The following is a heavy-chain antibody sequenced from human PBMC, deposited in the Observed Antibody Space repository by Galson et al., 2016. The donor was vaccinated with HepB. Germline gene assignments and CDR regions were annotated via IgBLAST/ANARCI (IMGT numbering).Heavy chain of an antibody. D-gene: IGHD5/OR15-5a*01. CDR2: IYPAGDT. J-gene: IGHJ6*02. V-gene: IGHV3-66*01. Sequence: SLRLSCAASGFIVSGNYMSWVRQGPGKRLERVAIIYPAGDTYYAESVKERFTISIDSDSNMLFLHMTRLRPGDTGVYYCAKALTVPGILNVYALDVWGQGTTATVSS. CDR3: AKALTVPGILNVYALDV. CDR1: GFIVSGNY.